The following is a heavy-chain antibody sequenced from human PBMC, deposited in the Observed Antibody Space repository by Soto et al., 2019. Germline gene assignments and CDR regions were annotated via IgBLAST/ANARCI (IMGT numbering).Heavy chain of an antibody. Sequence: SVKVSCKASGGTFSSYAISWVRQAPGQGLEWMGGIIPIFGTANYAQKFQGRVTITADESTSTAYMEMSSLSSEDTAVYYCACLDTAMVSSYYYYGRDVWGRGTTVTVAS. D-gene: IGHD5-18*01. V-gene: IGHV1-69*13. CDR3: ACLDTAMVSSYYYYGRDV. CDR1: GGTFSSYA. CDR2: IIPIFGTA. J-gene: IGHJ6*02.